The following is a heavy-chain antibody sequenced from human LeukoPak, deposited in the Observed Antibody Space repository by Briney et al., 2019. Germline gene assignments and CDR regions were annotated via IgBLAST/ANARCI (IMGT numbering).Heavy chain of an antibody. CDR3: AKIPSEYNYFDY. D-gene: IGHD1-1*01. Sequence: GGSLRLSCAASGFTFSSYAMSWVRQAPGKGLERVLGISGSGGTTYYADSVKGRFAISRDNSKNTLYLQMNSLRAEDTAVYYCAKIPSEYNYFDYWGQGALVTVSS. CDR1: GFTFSSYA. CDR2: ISGSGGTT. V-gene: IGHV3-23*01. J-gene: IGHJ4*02.